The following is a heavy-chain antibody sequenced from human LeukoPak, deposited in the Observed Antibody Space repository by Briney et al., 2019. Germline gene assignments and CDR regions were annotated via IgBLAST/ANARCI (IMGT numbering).Heavy chain of an antibody. V-gene: IGHV3-23*01. Sequence: GGSLRLSCAASGFNFSSYAMSWVRQAPGKGLEWVSAISGSGGSTYYADSVKGRFTISRDNSKNTLYLQMNSLRAEDTAVYYCAKVRYESADSSSWYYFDYWGQGTLVTVSS. CDR2: ISGSGGST. CDR3: AKVRYESADSSSWYYFDY. CDR1: GFNFSSYA. D-gene: IGHD6-13*01. J-gene: IGHJ4*02.